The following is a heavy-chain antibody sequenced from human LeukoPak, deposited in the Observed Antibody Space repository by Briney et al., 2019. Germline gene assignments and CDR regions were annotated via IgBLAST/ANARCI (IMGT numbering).Heavy chain of an antibody. V-gene: IGHV4-34*01. J-gene: IGHJ5*02. Sequence: PSETLSLTCADHGGSFSDYYWSCIRHPPGKGLEWIGEINHGGSINYNPPLKSRVTAPVPTTKNKISLKLNSVTAAATARHYCARGLPDNWFDPWGQGTLVTVSS. CDR3: ARGLPDNWFDP. CDR2: INHGGSI. CDR1: GGSFSDYY.